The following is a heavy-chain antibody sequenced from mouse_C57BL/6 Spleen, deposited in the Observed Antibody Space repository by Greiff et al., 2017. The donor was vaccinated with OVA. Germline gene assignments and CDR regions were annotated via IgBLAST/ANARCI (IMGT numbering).Heavy chain of an antibody. CDR1: GYTFTTYP. Sequence: QVQLQQSGAELVKPGASVKMSCKASGYTFTTYPIEWMKQNPGKSLEWIGNFHPYNDDTKYNEKFKGKATLTVEKSSSTVYLELSRLTSDDSAVYYGARGYYGNKGYAMDDWGQGTSVTVSS. V-gene: IGHV1-47*01. CDR3: ARGYYGNKGYAMDD. J-gene: IGHJ4*01. CDR2: FHPYNDDT. D-gene: IGHD2-1*01.